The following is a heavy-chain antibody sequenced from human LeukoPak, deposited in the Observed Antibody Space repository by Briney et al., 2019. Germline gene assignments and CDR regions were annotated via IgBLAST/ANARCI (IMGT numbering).Heavy chain of an antibody. CDR3: ARDPSDWNGYFDY. Sequence: GGSLRLSCAASGFTFSPYWMHWARQTPGKGLMWVSRINRDGTSTAYADSVRGRFTISRDNALNTLYLQMDGLRVEDTAIYYCARDPSDWNGYFDYWGQGALVTVSS. J-gene: IGHJ4*02. V-gene: IGHV3-74*01. D-gene: IGHD1-1*01. CDR1: GFTFSPYW. CDR2: INRDGTST.